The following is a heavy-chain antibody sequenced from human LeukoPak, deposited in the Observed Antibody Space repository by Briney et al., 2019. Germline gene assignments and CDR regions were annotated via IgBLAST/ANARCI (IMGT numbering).Heavy chain of an antibody. CDR1: GASIRSYY. CDR3: ARQSRLVIFGVANHRFDP. Sequence: PSETLSLTCSVSGASIRSYYWSWIRQPPEKGLEWIGYIYHTGSTNYSPSLNSRVTMSVDTSKNEFSLKLSSVTAADTAVYYCARQSRLVIFGVANHRFDPWSQGTLVTVSS. V-gene: IGHV4-59*08. D-gene: IGHD3-3*01. CDR2: IYHTGST. J-gene: IGHJ5*02.